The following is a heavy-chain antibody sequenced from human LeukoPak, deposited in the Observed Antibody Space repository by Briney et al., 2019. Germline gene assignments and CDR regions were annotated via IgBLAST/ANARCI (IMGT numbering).Heavy chain of an antibody. J-gene: IGHJ4*02. CDR1: GFTFSSFC. CDR3: ARRGCSNGICLDY. Sequence: GGSLRLSCAASGFTFSSFCMNWVRQAPGKGLEWVSSISSSVSHTSYADSVKGRFTVSRDNAKNSLYLQMNSLRAEDTAVYYCARRGCSNGICLDYWGQGALVTVSS. CDR2: ISSSVSHT. D-gene: IGHD2-8*01. V-gene: IGHV3-21*01.